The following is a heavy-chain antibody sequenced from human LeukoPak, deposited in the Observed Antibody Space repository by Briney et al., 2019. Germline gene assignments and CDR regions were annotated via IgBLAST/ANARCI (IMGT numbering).Heavy chain of an antibody. D-gene: IGHD6-13*01. V-gene: IGHV1-2*02. CDR1: GGTFSSYA. CDR2: INPNSGGT. J-gene: IGHJ5*02. Sequence: GASVKVSCKASGGTFSSYAISWVRQAPGQGLEWMGWINPNSGGTNYAQKFQGRVTMTRDTSISTAYMELSRLRSDDTAVYYCARDLQQLVLNWFDPWGQGTLVTVSS. CDR3: ARDLQQLVLNWFDP.